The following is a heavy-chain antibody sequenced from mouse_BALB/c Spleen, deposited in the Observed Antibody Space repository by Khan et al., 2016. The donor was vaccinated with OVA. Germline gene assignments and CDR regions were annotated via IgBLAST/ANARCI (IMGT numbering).Heavy chain of an antibody. CDR1: GYTFSSYW. CDR2: ILPGSGST. J-gene: IGHJ1*01. CDR3: AKENWYVDV. V-gene: IGHV1-9*01. Sequence: QVQLKQSGAELMKPGASVKISCKATGYTFSSYWIEWVKQRPGHGLEWIGEILPGSGSTNYNEKFKGKATFTADTSSNTAYMQLYSLTSEDSAVYYCAKENWYVDVWGAGTTVTVSS.